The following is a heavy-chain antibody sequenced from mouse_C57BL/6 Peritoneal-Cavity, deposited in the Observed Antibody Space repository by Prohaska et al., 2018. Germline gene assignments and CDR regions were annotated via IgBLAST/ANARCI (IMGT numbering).Heavy chain of an antibody. CDR1: GYTFTDYY. D-gene: IGHD1-1*01. J-gene: IGHJ2*01. V-gene: IGHV1-75*01. CDR2: IFPGSGST. Sequence: QVQLQQSGPELVKPGASVKISCKASGYTFTDYYINWVKQRPGQGLEWIGWIFPGSGSTYYNEKFNGKATLTVEKSCSTGYMLLSSLSSEESAVYFCARGEFITTVVAFDYWGQGTTLTVSS. CDR3: ARGEFITTVVAFDY.